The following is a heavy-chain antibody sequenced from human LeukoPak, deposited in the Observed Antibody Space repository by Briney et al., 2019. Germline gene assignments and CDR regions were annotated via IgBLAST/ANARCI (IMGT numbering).Heavy chain of an antibody. D-gene: IGHD2-2*01. V-gene: IGHV3-23*01. CDR3: AKGEYQLPSYSQFVY. CDR2: ISGSGGST. J-gene: IGHJ4*02. Sequence: GGSLRLSCAASGFTFSSYSMSWVRQAPGKGLEWVSAISGSGGSTYYADSVKGRFTISRDNSKNTLYLQMNSLRAEDTAVYYCAKGEYQLPSYSQFVYWGQGTLVTVSS. CDR1: GFTFSSYS.